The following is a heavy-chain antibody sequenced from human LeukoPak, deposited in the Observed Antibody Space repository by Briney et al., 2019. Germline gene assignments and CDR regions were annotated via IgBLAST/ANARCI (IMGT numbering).Heavy chain of an antibody. CDR2: IYYSGST. V-gene: IGHV4-59*01. CDR3: ARDRSVGATWGVNWFDP. CDR1: GGSISSYY. J-gene: IGHJ5*02. D-gene: IGHD1-26*01. Sequence: SETLSLTCTVPGGSISSYYWSWIRQPPGKGLEWIGHIYYSGSTNYNPSLKSRVTISVDTSKNQFSLKLSSVTAADTAVYYCARDRSVGATWGVNWFDPWGQGTLVTVSS.